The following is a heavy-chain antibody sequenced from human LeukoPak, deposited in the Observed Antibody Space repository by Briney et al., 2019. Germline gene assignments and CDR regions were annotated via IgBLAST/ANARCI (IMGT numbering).Heavy chain of an antibody. D-gene: IGHD2-2*02. Sequence: GGSLRLSCAASGFTFSSYAMSWVRQAPGKGLEWVSAISGSGDSTYYADSVKGRFTISRDNSKNTLYLQMNSLRAEDTAVYYCAKVVLGYCSSTSCYIWDYGMDVWGQGTTATASS. CDR3: AKVVLGYCSSTSCYIWDYGMDV. J-gene: IGHJ6*02. CDR2: ISGSGDST. CDR1: GFTFSSYA. V-gene: IGHV3-23*01.